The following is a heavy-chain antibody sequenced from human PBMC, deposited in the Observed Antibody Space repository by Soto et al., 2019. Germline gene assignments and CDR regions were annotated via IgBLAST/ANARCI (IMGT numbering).Heavy chain of an antibody. V-gene: IGHV3-20*01. D-gene: IGHD6-13*01. Sequence: PGGSLRLSCAASGFTFDDYGMSWVRQAPGKGLEWVSGINWNGGSTGYADSVKGRFTISRDNAKNSLYLQMNSLRAEDTALYHCARVSSSWNEYYYYMDVWGKGTTVTVSS. J-gene: IGHJ6*03. CDR1: GFTFDDYG. CDR2: INWNGGST. CDR3: ARVSSSWNEYYYYMDV.